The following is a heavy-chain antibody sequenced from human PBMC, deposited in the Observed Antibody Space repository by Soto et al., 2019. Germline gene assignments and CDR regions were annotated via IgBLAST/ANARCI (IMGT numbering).Heavy chain of an antibody. D-gene: IGHD2-2*02. V-gene: IGHV1-69*06. CDR3: AREGRGKKAGYNGLVSLGY. Sequence: QVQLVQSGAEVKTPGSSLKVSCTVSGSRFSNYVISWVRQAPGHGLEWLGRIIPIFNSTQYAQKFQGRVTITADKSPNTASLELSSLRSDDTAVYYCAREGRGKKAGYNGLVSLGYWGQGTLVTVSS. J-gene: IGHJ4*02. CDR1: GSRFSNYV. CDR2: IIPIFNST.